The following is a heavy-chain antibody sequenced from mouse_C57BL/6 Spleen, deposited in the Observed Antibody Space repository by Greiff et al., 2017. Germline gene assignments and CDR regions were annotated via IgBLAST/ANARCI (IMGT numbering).Heavy chain of an antibody. Sequence: QVQLQQPGAELVMPGASVKLSCKASGYTFTSYWMHWVKQRPGQGLEWIGEIDPSDSYTNYNQKFKGKSTLTVDKSSSTASMQLSSLTSEDSAVYYCARGVVPPMDYWGQGTAVTVSS. V-gene: IGHV1-69*01. CDR1: GYTFTSYW. J-gene: IGHJ4*01. D-gene: IGHD1-1*01. CDR3: ARGVVPPMDY. CDR2: IDPSDSYT.